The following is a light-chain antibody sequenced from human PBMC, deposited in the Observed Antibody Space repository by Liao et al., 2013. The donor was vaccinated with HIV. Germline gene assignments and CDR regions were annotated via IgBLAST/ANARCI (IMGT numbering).Light chain of an antibody. J-gene: IGLJ3*02. CDR1: NIGSKS. CDR2: YDS. CDR3: LSSDWNSTSWV. V-gene: IGLV3-21*01. Sequence: SYELTQPPSVSVAPGQTATITCGGHNIGSKSVHWYQQKPGQAPVLVIHYDSARPSGIPERFSGSTSGTVVTLTISGVQTEDEADFYCLSSDWNSTSWVFGGGTRLTVL.